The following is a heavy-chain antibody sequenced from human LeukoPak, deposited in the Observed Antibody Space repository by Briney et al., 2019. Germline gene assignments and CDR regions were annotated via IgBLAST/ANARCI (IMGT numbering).Heavy chain of an antibody. CDR1: GGSISSGSYY. J-gene: IGHJ3*02. D-gene: IGHD3-3*01. V-gene: IGHV4-61*02. Sequence: SQTLSLTCTVSGGSISSGSYYWSWLRQPAGKGLEWIGRIYSSGSTNYNPSLKSQVTISVDTSKNQFSLKLSSVTAADTAVYYCARGVVADAFDIWGQGTMVTVSS. CDR2: IYSSGST. CDR3: ARGVVADAFDI.